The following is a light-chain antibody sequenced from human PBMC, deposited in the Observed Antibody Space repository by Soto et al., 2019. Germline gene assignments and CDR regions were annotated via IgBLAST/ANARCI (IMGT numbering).Light chain of an antibody. CDR2: EVT. V-gene: IGLV2-14*01. CDR3: ASLTTTNFV. CDR1: SSDVGAYNL. J-gene: IGLJ1*01. Sequence: QSALTQPASVSGSPGQSITISCTGTSSDVGAYNLVSWYQHLPDKAPKLIISEVTNRPSGVSDRFSGSKSGNTASLTISGLQAEDEADYYCASLTTTNFVVGSGTKLTVL.